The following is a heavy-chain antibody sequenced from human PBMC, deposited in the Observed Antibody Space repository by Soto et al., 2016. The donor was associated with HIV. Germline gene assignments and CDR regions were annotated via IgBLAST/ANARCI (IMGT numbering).Heavy chain of an antibody. J-gene: IGHJ6*02. Sequence: EVQLLESGGGLVQPGGSLRLSCAASKFTFSSYAMSWVRQAPGKGLEWVSAISGSGGSTYYADSVKGHFTISRDNSKNTLYLQMNSLRAEDTAVYYCAKDRGTMVRGVTLYYYYYGYGRLGPRDHSHRLL. CDR1: KFTFSSYA. CDR2: ISGSGGST. V-gene: IGHV3-23*01. CDR3: AKDRGTMVRGVTLYYYYYGYGR. D-gene: IGHD3-10*01.